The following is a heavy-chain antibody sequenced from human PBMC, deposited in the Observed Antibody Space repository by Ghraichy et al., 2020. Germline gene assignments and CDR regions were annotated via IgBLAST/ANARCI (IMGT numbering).Heavy chain of an antibody. J-gene: IGHJ3*02. CDR1: GFTFSTYW. CDR3: ARDPFDM. CDR2: VKEDGSES. Sequence: GGSLRLSCAASGFTFSTYWMSWARQAPGKRLEWVATVKEDGSESYYVDSVKGRFTLSRDNAKNSLYLQLNSLRAEDTAVYYCARDPFDMWGQGTMVTVSS. V-gene: IGHV3-7*03.